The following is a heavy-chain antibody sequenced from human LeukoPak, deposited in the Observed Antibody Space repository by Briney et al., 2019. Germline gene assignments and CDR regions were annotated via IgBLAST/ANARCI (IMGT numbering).Heavy chain of an antibody. Sequence: GGSLRLSCTASGFTFGSHAMIWVRQAPGKGLEWVSGISSRGVPTYSEDSVKGRFTTYYAHSVKGRFTISRDNSKNTLYLQMNSLRAEDTAVYYCAKKVATSSSWQPSLDYWGLGTLVTVSS. CDR3: AKKVATSSSWQPSLDY. V-gene: IGHV3-23*01. J-gene: IGHJ4*02. CDR2: ISSRGVPT. CDR1: GFTFGSHA. D-gene: IGHD6-13*01.